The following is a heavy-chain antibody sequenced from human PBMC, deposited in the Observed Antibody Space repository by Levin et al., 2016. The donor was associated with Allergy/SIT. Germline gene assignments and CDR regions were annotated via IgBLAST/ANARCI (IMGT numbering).Heavy chain of an antibody. J-gene: IGHJ4*02. Sequence: WIRQPPGKGLEWVSGINWNGGSTGYADSVKGRFTISRDNAKNSLYLQMNSLRAEDTALYYCARRLTMVRGALDYWGQGTLVTVSS. CDR2: INWNGGST. V-gene: IGHV3-20*03. D-gene: IGHD3-10*01. CDR3: ARRLTMVRGALDY.